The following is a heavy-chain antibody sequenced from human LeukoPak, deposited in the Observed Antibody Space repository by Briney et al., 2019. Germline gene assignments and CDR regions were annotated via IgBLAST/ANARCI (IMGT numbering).Heavy chain of an antibody. V-gene: IGHV4-39*07. CDR1: GGSISSSSYY. J-gene: IGHJ4*02. CDR2: IYYSGST. Sequence: SETLSLTCTVSGGSISSSSYYWGWIRQPPGKGLEWIGSIYYSGSTYYNPSLKSRVTISVDTSKNQFSLKLSSVTAADTAVYYCARAVAVAGSRFDYWGQGTLVTVSS. D-gene: IGHD6-19*01. CDR3: ARAVAVAGSRFDY.